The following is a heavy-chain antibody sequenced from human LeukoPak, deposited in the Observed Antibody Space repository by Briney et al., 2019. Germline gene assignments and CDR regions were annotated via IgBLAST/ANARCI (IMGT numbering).Heavy chain of an antibody. V-gene: IGHV3-30*04. CDR2: ISYDGSNK. D-gene: IGHD3-22*01. CDR1: GFTFSSYA. J-gene: IGHJ4*02. Sequence: PGGPLRLSCAASGFTFSSYAMHWVRQAPGKGLEWGAVISYDGSNKYYADSVKGRFTISRDNSKNTLYLQMNSLRAEDTAVYYCARAPITMIVVVTPLDYWGQGTLVTVSS. CDR3: ARAPITMIVVVTPLDY.